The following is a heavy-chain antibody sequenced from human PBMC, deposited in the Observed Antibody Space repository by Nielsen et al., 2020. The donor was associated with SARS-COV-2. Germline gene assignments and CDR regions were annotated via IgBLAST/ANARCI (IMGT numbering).Heavy chain of an antibody. Sequence: ESLKISCAASGFTFSSYAMSWVRQAPGKGLEWIGETSHAGTTHYNPSLAGRVTISVDRYNNHFSLNLKSVTAADTAVYYCARKGGVAIVAFDVWGQGAPVTVSS. CDR2: TSHAGTT. CDR1: GFTFSSYAM. CDR3: ARKGGVAIVAFDV. V-gene: IGHV4/OR15-8*01. D-gene: IGHD2-15*01. J-gene: IGHJ3*01.